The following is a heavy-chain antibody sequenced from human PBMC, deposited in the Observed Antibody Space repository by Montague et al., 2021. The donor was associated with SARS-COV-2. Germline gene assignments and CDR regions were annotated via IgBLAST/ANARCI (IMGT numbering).Heavy chain of an antibody. CDR3: TREGYQVLWSDYYYYGMDV. D-gene: IGHD2-2*01. J-gene: IGHJ6*02. V-gene: IGHV4-34*01. Sequence: SETLSLTCAVYGGSFSGYYWSWIRQSPGKGLEWIGEINHSGSTTXNPSLKSRVTISVDTSKNQFSLKLSSVTAADTAVYYCTREGYQVLWSDYYYYGMDVWGQGTTVTVSS. CDR2: INHSGST. CDR1: GGSFSGYY.